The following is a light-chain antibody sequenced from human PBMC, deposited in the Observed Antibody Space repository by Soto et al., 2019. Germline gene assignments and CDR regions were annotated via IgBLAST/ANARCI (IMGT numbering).Light chain of an antibody. CDR3: QSYDSSLSGWV. CDR2: GNS. CDR1: SSNIGAGYD. J-gene: IGLJ3*02. V-gene: IGLV1-40*01. Sequence: QAVVTQPPSVSGAPGQRVTISCTGSSSNIGAGYDVHWYQQLPGTAPKLLIYGNSNRPSGFPDRFSGSKSGTSASLAITGLQAEDEADYSCQSYDSSLSGWVFGGGTKVTVL.